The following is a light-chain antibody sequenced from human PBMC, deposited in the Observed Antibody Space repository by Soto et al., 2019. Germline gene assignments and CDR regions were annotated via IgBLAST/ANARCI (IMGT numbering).Light chain of an antibody. CDR2: LGS. CDR1: QILLPSDVRNY. CDR3: MQALQIPWT. J-gene: IGKJ1*01. V-gene: IGKV2-28*01. Sequence: DIVLTQSPLSLPVIPGEPASISCRSSQILLPSDVRNYLDWYLQKPGQSPQLLIYLGSNRASGGPDRCSGSGSGTEFTLKISRVEAEDVGVYYCMQALQIPWTFGPGTKVDIK.